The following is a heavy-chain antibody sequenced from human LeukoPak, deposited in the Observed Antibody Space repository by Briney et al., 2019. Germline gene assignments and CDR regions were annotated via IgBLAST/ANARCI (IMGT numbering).Heavy chain of an antibody. V-gene: IGHV3-7*01. Sequence: GGSLRLSCAASGFTFGGYWMSWVRRAPGRGLEWVANIKQDGSEKYYVDSVKGRFTISRDNAKNSLYLQMNSLRAEDTAVYYCARLMRGIAAADYWGQGTLVTVSS. CDR3: ARLMRGIAAADY. CDR2: IKQDGSEK. J-gene: IGHJ4*02. D-gene: IGHD6-13*01. CDR1: GFTFGGYW.